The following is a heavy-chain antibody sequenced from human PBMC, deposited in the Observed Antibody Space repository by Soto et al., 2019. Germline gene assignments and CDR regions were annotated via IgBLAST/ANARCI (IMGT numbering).Heavy chain of an antibody. D-gene: IGHD6-19*01. CDR2: IYYSGST. Sequence: QVQLQESGPGLVKPSETLSLTCTVSGGSVSSGSYYWSWIRQPPGKGLEWIGYIYYSGSTNYNPSPKSRVTISVETSKNRFSLKLSSVTAADTAVYYCARGIEGWYQGRYYYGMDGWGQGTTVTVS. J-gene: IGHJ6*02. CDR1: GGSVSSGSYY. V-gene: IGHV4-61*01. CDR3: ARGIEGWYQGRYYYGMDG.